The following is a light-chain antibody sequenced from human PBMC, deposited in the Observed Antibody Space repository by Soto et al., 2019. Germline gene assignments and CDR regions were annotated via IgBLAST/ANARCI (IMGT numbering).Light chain of an antibody. CDR1: QTISSW. J-gene: IGKJ1*01. CDR3: QQTYSTPWT. V-gene: IGKV1-5*03. CDR2: KAS. Sequence: DIQMTQSPSTLSGSVGDRVTITCRASQTISSWLAWYQQKPGKAPKLLIYKASTLKSGVPSRFSGSGSGTDFALTINSLQPEDFATIYCQQTYSTPWTFGQGTKVDIK.